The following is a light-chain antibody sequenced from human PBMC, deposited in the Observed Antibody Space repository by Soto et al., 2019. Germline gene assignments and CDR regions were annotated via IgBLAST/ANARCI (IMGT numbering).Light chain of an antibody. CDR1: QSVNNN. CDR3: QQYNKWPLT. J-gene: IGKJ3*01. CDR2: SAS. Sequence: EIVMTQSPATLSVSPGERVTLSCRASQSVNNNVAWYQQKPGHTPRLLIYSASIGATGTPARFSGSGSGSDFTLTISSLQSEDFAVYYCQQYNKWPLTFGPGTKVDNK. V-gene: IGKV3-15*01.